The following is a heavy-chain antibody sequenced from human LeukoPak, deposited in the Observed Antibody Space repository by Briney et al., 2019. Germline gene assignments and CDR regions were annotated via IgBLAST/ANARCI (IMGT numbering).Heavy chain of an antibody. CDR1: GFPFSDYY. CDR2: ISSTGSTI. Sequence: GGSLRLSCAASGFPFSDYYMSWIRQAPGKGLEWVSYISSTGSTIYYADSVKGRFTISRDNAKNSLSLQMNSLRAEDKAVYYCARVSTRYMDVWGKGTTVTVSS. D-gene: IGHD5/OR15-5a*01. V-gene: IGHV3-11*01. CDR3: ARVSTRYMDV. J-gene: IGHJ6*03.